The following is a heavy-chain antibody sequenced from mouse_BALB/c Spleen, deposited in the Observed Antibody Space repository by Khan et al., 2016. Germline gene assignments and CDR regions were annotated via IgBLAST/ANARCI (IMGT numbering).Heavy chain of an antibody. CDR1: GYTFTNYG. D-gene: IGHD1-1*02. CDR2: INTNTGEP. CDR3: VRDGWYFFDY. Sequence: QIQLVQSGPELKKPGETVKISCKASGYTFTNYGMNWVKQAPGKGLKWMGWINTNTGEPTYAEEFKGRFAFSLETSASTAYLQINNLKNEDTATYFCVRDGWYFFDYWGQGTTLTVSS. V-gene: IGHV9-3*02. J-gene: IGHJ2*01.